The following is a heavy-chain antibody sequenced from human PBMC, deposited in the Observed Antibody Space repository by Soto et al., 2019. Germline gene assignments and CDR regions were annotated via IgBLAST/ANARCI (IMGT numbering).Heavy chain of an antibody. J-gene: IGHJ4*02. V-gene: IGHV3-7*05. CDR3: TLRRVAARDYFDY. Sequence: ESGGGLVQPGGSLRLSCAGSGFTFNSYWMSWVRQAPGKGLEWVANIKYDGSEKYYVDSVKGRFTISRDNAKNSLYLQMNSLRAEDTALYYCTLRRVAARDYFDYWGQGTLVTVSS. CDR1: GFTFNSYW. D-gene: IGHD2-15*01. CDR2: IKYDGSEK.